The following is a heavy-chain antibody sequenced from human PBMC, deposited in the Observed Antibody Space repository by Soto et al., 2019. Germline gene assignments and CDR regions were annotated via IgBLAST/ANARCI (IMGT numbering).Heavy chain of an antibody. CDR1: GGTFNSYA. J-gene: IGHJ6*02. D-gene: IGHD3-3*01. CDR2: IIPIFGTA. Sequence: SVKVSCKASGGTFNSYAISWVRQAPGQGLEWMGGIIPIFGTANYAQKFQGRVTITADESTSTAYMELSSLRSEDTAVYYCASSVITIFGVVIPSPQTYYYYYGMDVWGQGTTVTVSS. CDR3: ASSVITIFGVVIPSPQTYYYYYGMDV. V-gene: IGHV1-69*13.